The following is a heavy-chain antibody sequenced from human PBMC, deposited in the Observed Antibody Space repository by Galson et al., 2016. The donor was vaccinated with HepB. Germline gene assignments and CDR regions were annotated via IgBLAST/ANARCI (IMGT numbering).Heavy chain of an antibody. CDR1: GGSISGGGYY. J-gene: IGHJ2*01. V-gene: IGHV4-31*03. CDR2: IHYSGST. D-gene: IGHD3-22*01. Sequence: TLSLTCTVSGGSISGGGYYWSWIRQHPGKGLEWIGFIHYSGSTYYNPSLKSRVSISLDTSKNQFSLKLSSVTAADTAVYYCARDSRPRITMILVEQTWYFDLWGRGTLVTVSS. CDR3: ARDSRPRITMILVEQTWYFDL.